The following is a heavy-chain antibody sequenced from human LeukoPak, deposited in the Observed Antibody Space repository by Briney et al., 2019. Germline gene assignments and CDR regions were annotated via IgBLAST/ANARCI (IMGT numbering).Heavy chain of an antibody. CDR3: ARGWQHLPH. Sequence: GGSLRLSCAASGFTFSSYDMNWVRQAPGKGLEWVSSISSSSTYIYYADSVKGRFTISRDNAKNSLYLQMNGLRAEDTAVFYCARGWQHLPHGGQGTLVTVSS. J-gene: IGHJ4*02. D-gene: IGHD6-13*01. CDR1: GFTFSSYD. CDR2: ISSSSTYI. V-gene: IGHV3-21*01.